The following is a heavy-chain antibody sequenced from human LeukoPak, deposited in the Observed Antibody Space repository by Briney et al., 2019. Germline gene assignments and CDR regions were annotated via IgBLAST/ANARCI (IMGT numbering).Heavy chain of an antibody. CDR3: ARRDPIGYDSSGVDAFDI. CDR2: IYYSGST. D-gene: IGHD3-22*01. V-gene: IGHV4-59*08. CDR1: GGSISSYY. J-gene: IGHJ3*02. Sequence: PSETLSLTCTVSGGSISSYYWSWIRQPPGKGLEWIGYIYYSGSTNYNPSLKSRVTISVDTSKSQFSLKLSSVTAADTAVYYCARRDPIGYDSSGVDAFDIWGQGTMVTVSS.